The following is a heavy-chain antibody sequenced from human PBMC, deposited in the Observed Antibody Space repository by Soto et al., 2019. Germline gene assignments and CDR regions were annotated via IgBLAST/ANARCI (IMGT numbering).Heavy chain of an antibody. J-gene: IGHJ6*02. V-gene: IGHV1-69*01. D-gene: IGHD2-2*01. CDR3: ARSQGSSTSLEIYYYYYYGMDV. Sequence: QVQLVQSGAEVKKPGSSVKVSCKASGATSRSNAISGVRQPPGQGLEWRGGIIPISETTNYAQKFQGRVTITADESKSTAYMELSSLRSEDTAVYYCARSQGSSTSLEIYYYYYYGMDVWGQGTTVTVSS. CDR1: GATSRSNA. CDR2: IIPISETT.